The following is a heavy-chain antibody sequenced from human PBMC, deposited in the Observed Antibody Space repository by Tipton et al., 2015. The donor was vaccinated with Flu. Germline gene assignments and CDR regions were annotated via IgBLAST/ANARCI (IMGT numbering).Heavy chain of an antibody. V-gene: IGHV4-59*11. CDR3: ARQFCSSVTCFGDHAFDV. Sequence: TLSLTCSVSGGSIRSHYWSWIRQPPGKGLEWIGYISHSGTTSYNPFLKSRLTLSLDTSKNQFSLGLSSVTAADTAFYFCARQFCSSVTCFGDHAFDVWGRGPTLIVSS. D-gene: IGHD3-16*01. CDR1: GGSIRSHY. J-gene: IGHJ3*01. CDR2: ISHSGTT.